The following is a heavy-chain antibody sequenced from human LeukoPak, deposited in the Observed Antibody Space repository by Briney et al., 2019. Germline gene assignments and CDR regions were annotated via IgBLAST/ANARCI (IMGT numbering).Heavy chain of an antibody. CDR2: INPNSGGT. D-gene: IGHD2-8*01. J-gene: IGHJ4*02. V-gene: IGHV1-2*02. CDR1: GYTFTNYY. CDR3: AREDIVLMVYAS. Sequence: ASVKVSCKASGYTFTNYYMHWVRQAPGQGLEWMGWINPNSGGTNYAQKFQGRVTMTRDTSISTAYMELSRLRSDDTAVYYCAREDIVLMVYASWGQGTLVTVSS.